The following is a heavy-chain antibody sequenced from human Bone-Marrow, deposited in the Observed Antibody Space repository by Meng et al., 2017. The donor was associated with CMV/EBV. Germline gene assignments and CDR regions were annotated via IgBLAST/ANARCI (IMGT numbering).Heavy chain of an antibody. CDR2: ISSNGGST. D-gene: IGHD6-19*01. CDR3: ARALAVAGNYYYYGMDV. J-gene: IGHJ6*02. V-gene: IGHV3-64*02. CDR1: GFTFSSYW. Sequence: ESLKTSRATSGFTFSSYWTHWVRQAPGKGLEYVSAISSNGGSTYYADSVKGRFTISRDNSKNTLYLQMGSLRAEDMAVYYCARALAVAGNYYYYGMDVWGQGTTVTVSS.